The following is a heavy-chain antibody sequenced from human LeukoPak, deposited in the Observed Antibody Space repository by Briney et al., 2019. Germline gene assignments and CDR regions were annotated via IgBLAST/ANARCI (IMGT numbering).Heavy chain of an antibody. J-gene: IGHJ4*02. CDR3: ARHSKRCLGSCSNDY. CDR1: GYDFTNFW. Sequence: GESLKISCEGSGYDFTNFWLAWVRQVPGKGPEWRGIIWPGDSDARYNPAFEGQVTIPPDKSLDPASPRWGSPQASDADLYYCARHSKRCLGSCSNDYWGQGTLVTVSP. CDR2: IWPGDSDA. V-gene: IGHV5-51*01. D-gene: IGHD3-10*01.